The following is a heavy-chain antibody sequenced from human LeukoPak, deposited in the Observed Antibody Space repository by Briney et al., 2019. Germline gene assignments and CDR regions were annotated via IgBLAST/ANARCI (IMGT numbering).Heavy chain of an antibody. Sequence: SETLSLTCAVYGGSFSGYYWSWIRQPPGKGLEWIGEINHSGSTNYNPSLRSRVTISVDTSKNQFSLKLSSVTAADTAVYYCARGRGVRGVITRFDPWGQGTLVTVSS. CDR3: ARGRGVRGVITRFDP. CDR1: GGSFSGYY. J-gene: IGHJ5*02. CDR2: INHSGST. V-gene: IGHV4-34*01. D-gene: IGHD3-10*01.